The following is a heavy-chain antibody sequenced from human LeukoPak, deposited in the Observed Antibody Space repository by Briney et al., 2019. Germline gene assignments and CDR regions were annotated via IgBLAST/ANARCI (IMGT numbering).Heavy chain of an antibody. CDR3: AKDPPKSDIVVVVAATEHF. CDR1: GFTFSSHT. J-gene: IGHJ4*02. V-gene: IGHV3-23*01. Sequence: GGSLRLSCEASGFTFSSHTMTWVRQAPGKGLEWVSSISGSGTSTYYADSVKGRFTISRDNSKNTLYLQMNSLRAEDTAVYYCAKDPPKSDIVVVVAATEHFWGQGTLVTVSS. CDR2: ISGSGTST. D-gene: IGHD2-15*01.